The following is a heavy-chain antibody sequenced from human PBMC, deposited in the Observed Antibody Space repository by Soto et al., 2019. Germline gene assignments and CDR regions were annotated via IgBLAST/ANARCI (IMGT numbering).Heavy chain of an antibody. V-gene: IGHV1-2*02. D-gene: IGHD2-15*01. CDR2: ISGNSGGT. J-gene: IGHJ4*02. CDR3: ARGYCSDSGCSPFFDY. CDR1: GYTFTGYY. Sequence: GASVKVSCKASGYTFTGYYLHWVRQAPGQGLEWMGGISGNSGGTNYAQKFQGRVTMTRDTSIITAYMDLSRLTSDDTAVYYCARGYCSDSGCSPFFDYWAQGRLVTVSS.